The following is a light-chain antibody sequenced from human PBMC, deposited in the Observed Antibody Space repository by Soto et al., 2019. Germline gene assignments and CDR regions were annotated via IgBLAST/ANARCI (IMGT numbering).Light chain of an antibody. CDR3: QQYNNVPYT. J-gene: IGKJ2*01. V-gene: IGKV1-16*01. Sequence: DIPMTQSPSSLSVSLGDRVTITCRASQGVSSDLAWFQQKPGKAPKSLIYAASSLHSGVPSRFSGSGFGTDFTLTISSLQPEDFATYYCQQYNNVPYTFGQGTKV. CDR1: QGVSSD. CDR2: AAS.